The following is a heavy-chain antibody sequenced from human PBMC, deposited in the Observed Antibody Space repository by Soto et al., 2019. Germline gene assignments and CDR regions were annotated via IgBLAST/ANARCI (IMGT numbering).Heavy chain of an antibody. CDR2: ITPSKRI. D-gene: IGHD6-19*01. J-gene: IGHJ5*02. CDR3: ASRRGWRDL. V-gene: IGHV4-34*02. Sequence: QVQLQQWGTGPLKPSETLSLTCAVSGGSFSYNFWSWIRQSSEKGLEWIGEITPSKRIFYNPSLESRVTISVDTSKNQFFLKLNSVTTADTAVYYCASRRGWRDLWGQGTPVTVSS. CDR1: GGSFSYNF.